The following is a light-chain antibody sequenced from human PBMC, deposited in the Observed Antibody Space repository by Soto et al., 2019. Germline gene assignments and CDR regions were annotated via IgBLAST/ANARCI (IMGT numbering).Light chain of an antibody. CDR1: QSISSY. Sequence: IILTQSPATLSLSPGDRATLSCRASQSISSYLSWYQQKPGQAPRPVIYDTSNRATDTPARFSGSGSGTDFTLTISSLEPEDFAVYYCQQYSNWPPTFGQGTRREI. CDR3: QQYSNWPPT. J-gene: IGKJ5*01. CDR2: DTS. V-gene: IGKV3-11*01.